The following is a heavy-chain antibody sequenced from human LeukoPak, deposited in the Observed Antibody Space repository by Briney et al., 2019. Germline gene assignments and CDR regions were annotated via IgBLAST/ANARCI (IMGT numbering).Heavy chain of an antibody. J-gene: IGHJ6*03. CDR1: GFTFDDYA. Sequence: GGSLRLSCAVSGFTFDDYAMHWVRQVPGKGLEWVSSISDSGGRTYHADSVKGRFTISRDNSKNTLFLQMNSLRAEDTAVYYCARVEQQKTYYYYYMDVWGKGTTVTVSS. V-gene: IGHV3-23*01. CDR2: ISDSGGRT. CDR3: ARVEQQKTYYYYYMDV. D-gene: IGHD6-13*01.